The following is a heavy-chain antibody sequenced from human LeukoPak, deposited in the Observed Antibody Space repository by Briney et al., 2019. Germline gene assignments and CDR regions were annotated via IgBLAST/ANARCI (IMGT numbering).Heavy chain of an antibody. CDR2: INTYNANT. J-gene: IGHJ4*02. CDR3: ARVKGGDSRDY. Sequence: ASVKVSCKASGYIFTSYGISWVRQAPGQGLEWLGWINTYNANTNYAQKLQGRVTMTTDPSTNTAYMELRSLRSGDTAVYYCARVKGGDSRDYWGQGTLVTVSS. V-gene: IGHV1-18*01. D-gene: IGHD2-21*02. CDR1: GYIFTSYG.